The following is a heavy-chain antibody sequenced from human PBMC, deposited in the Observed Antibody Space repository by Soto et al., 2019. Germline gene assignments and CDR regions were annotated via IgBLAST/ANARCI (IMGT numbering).Heavy chain of an antibody. CDR1: GYTFTSHC. D-gene: IGHD5-12*01. CDR3: ARTSTINRYYGMDV. Sequence: GESLKISCKGSGYTFTSHCIGWVLQMPGKGLEWMGIIYPDDSDTRYSPSFQGQVTISADRSTSTAYLQWSSLKASDSAMYYCARTSTINRYYGMDVWGQGTTVTVS. J-gene: IGHJ6*02. CDR2: IYPDDSDT. V-gene: IGHV5-51*01.